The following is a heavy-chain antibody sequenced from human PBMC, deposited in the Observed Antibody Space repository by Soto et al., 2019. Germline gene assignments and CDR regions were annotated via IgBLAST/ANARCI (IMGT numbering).Heavy chain of an antibody. CDR1: GFSLSTSGVG. V-gene: IGHV2-5*02. CDR3: AHRRITMVRGVISDFDY. D-gene: IGHD3-10*01. CDR2: IYWDDDK. Sequence: GSGPTLVNPTQTLTLTCTFSGFSLSTSGVGVGWIRQPPGKALEWLALIYWDDDKRYSPSLKSRLTITKDTSKNQVVLTMTNMDPVDTATYYCAHRRITMVRGVISDFDYWGQGTLVTVSS. J-gene: IGHJ4*02.